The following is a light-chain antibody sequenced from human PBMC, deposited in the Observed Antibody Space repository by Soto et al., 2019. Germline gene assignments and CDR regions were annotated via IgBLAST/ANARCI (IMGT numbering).Light chain of an antibody. Sequence: EIVLTQSPGTLSWSPGERATLSCRASQSVSSSYLAWYQQKPVQAPRLLIYGESSRATGIPDRVSGSGSGTDFTLTISRLEPEDFAVYYCQQYAPTFGQGTKVEI. CDR1: QSVSSSY. V-gene: IGKV3-20*01. J-gene: IGKJ1*01. CDR3: QQYAPT. CDR2: GES.